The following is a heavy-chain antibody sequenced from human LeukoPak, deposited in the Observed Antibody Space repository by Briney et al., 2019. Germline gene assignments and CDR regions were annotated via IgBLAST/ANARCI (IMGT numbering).Heavy chain of an antibody. CDR3: ARDRAVAVAGTDFDY. CDR1: GDSISSGGYS. V-gene: IGHV4-30-2*01. D-gene: IGHD6-19*01. J-gene: IGHJ4*02. CDR2: IYHSGST. Sequence: TLSLTCTVSGDSISSGGYSWSWIRQPPGKGLEWIGYIYHSGSTYYNPSLKSRVTISVDRSKNQFSLKLSSVTAADTAVYHCARDRAVAVAGTDFDYWGQGTLVTVSS.